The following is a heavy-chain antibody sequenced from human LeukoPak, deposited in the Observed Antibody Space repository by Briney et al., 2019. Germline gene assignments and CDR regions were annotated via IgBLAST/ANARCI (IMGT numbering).Heavy chain of an antibody. Sequence: SETLSLTCTVSGGSISSYYWSWIRQPPGKGLEWIGYIYYSGSTNYNPSLKSRVTISVDTSKNQFSLKLSSVTAADTAVYYCARDSRSYGERSWYFDCWGQGTLVTVSS. CDR1: GGSISSYY. V-gene: IGHV4-59*01. D-gene: IGHD2-2*01. J-gene: IGHJ4*02. CDR3: ARDSRSYGERSWYFDC. CDR2: IYYSGST.